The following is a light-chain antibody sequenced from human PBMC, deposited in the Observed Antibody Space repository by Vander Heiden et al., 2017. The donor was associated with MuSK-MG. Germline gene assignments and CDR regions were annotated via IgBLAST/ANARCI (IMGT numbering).Light chain of an antibody. CDR1: QSVSSN. CDR3: QQCSNWPRHT. Sequence: IVMTPSPATLSVSPGDSATLSCRASQSVSSNLAWYQQKPGQAPRLLIYDASTRATGIPARFSGSGSGTEFTLTISSLQSEDFAVYSCQQCSNWPRHTFGQGTKVEIK. CDR2: DAS. V-gene: IGKV3-15*01. J-gene: IGKJ2*01.